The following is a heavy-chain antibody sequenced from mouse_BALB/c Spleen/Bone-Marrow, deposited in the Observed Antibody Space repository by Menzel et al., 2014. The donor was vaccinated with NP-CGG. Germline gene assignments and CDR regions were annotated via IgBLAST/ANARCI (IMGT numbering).Heavy chain of an antibody. CDR2: ISSGGSYT. CDR1: GFTFSSYT. J-gene: IGHJ4*01. CDR3: TRDGKGNYDYAMDY. Sequence: EVQLQQSGGGLVKPGGSLKLSCAASGFTFSSYTMSWVRQAPEKRLEWVATISSGGSYTYYPDSVKGRFTISRDNAKNXLYLQMSSLKSEDTAMYYCTRDGKGNYDYAMDYWGQGTSVTVSS. D-gene: IGHD2-1*01. V-gene: IGHV5-6-4*01.